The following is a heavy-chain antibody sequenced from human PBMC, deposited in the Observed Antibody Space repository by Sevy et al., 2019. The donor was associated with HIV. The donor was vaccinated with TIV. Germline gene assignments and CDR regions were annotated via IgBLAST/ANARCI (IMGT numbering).Heavy chain of an antibody. D-gene: IGHD1-1*01. CDR3: AKDMAVTTPWGFQEF. Sequence: GGSLRLSCTASGFTFSLYGMYWVRQAPGKGLEWVASISFDGSYKDYADSVQGRFTISRDDSKNTLYLRMNSLRPEDTALYFCAKDMAVTTPWGFQEFWGQGTLVTVSS. CDR2: ISFDGSYK. J-gene: IGHJ4*02. CDR1: GFTFSLYG. V-gene: IGHV3-30*18.